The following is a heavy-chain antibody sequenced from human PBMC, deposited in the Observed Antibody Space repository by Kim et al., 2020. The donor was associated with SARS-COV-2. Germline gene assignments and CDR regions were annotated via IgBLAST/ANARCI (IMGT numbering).Heavy chain of an antibody. CDR1: GFTFTSYA. CDR2: ISYDGTNK. Sequence: VGSLRLSCAASGFTFTSYAMHWVRQAPGKGLGWVAVISYDGTNKYYADSVKGRFTISRDNSKNTLYLQMNSLRAEDTTVYYCARDLLHHHSSSWSVDYWG. CDR3: ARDLLHHHSSSWSVDY. D-gene: IGHD6-13*01. V-gene: IGHV3-30-3*01. J-gene: IGHJ4*01.